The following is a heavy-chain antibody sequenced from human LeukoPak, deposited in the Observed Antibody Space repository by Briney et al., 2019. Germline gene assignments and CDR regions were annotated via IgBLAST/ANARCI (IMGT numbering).Heavy chain of an antibody. V-gene: IGHV3-23*01. CDR3: AKTNGYYDY. D-gene: IGHD3-22*01. CDR2: ISGGGDTT. CDR1: GFTFSNFG. J-gene: IGHJ4*02. Sequence: GGSLRLSCAASGFTFSNFGMSWVRQAPGRGLEWVSGISGGGDTTYYAESVKGRFTISRDNSKDTLFLQMNSLSAEDTALYYCAKTNGYYDYWGQGTLVAVSS.